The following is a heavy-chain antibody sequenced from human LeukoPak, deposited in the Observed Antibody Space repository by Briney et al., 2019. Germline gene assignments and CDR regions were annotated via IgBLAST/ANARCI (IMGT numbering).Heavy chain of an antibody. J-gene: IGHJ4*03. CDR3: AKDAYPTLSGSYLDY. D-gene: IGHD1-26*01. CDR2: ISYDGSNK. Sequence: GGSLRLSCAASGFTFSTHGMHWVRQAPGKGLEWVAVISYDGSNKYYADSVKGRFTISRDNSKNTLYLQMNSLRAEDTAVYYCAKDAYPTLSGSYLDYWGQGTLVTVSS. V-gene: IGHV3-30*18. CDR1: GFTFSTHG.